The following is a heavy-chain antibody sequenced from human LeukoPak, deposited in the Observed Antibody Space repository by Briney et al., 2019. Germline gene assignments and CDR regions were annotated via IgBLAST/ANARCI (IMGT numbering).Heavy chain of an antibody. D-gene: IGHD2-8*01. CDR1: GGSISSDDDY. J-gene: IGHJ6*03. V-gene: IGHV4-61*02. CDR3: ARMREYCPNGVCMFYYYMDV. Sequence: SETLSLTCTVSGGSISSDDDYWSWIRQPAGQGLEWIGRIYTSGSPNYSPSLKGRVTISVDTSKNQFFLKLSSVTAADTAVYYCARMREYCPNGVCMFYYYMDVWGKGTTVIVSS. CDR2: IYTSGSP.